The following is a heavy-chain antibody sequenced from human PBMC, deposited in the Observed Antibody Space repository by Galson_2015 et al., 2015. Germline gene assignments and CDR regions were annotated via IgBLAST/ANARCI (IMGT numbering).Heavy chain of an antibody. CDR3: ARGVRGALDY. CDR1: GDSVSSNSAA. J-gene: IGHJ4*02. D-gene: IGHD3-10*01. CDR2: TYYRSKWYN. Sequence: CAISGDSVSSNSAAWNWVRQSPSRGLEWLGRTYYRSKWYNDYAVSVRSRIGINPDTSKNQFSLQLTSLTPGDTAVYHCARGVRGALDYWGQGTLVTVSS. V-gene: IGHV6-1*01.